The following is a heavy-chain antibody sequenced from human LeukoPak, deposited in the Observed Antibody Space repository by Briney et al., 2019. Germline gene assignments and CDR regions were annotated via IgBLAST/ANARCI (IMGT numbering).Heavy chain of an antibody. CDR2: IIPIFGTA. D-gene: IGHD3-22*01. Sequence: ASVKVSCKASGGTFSSYAISWVRQAPGQGLEWMGGIIPIFGTANYAQKFQGRVTVTADESTSTAYMELSSLRSEDTAVYYCARDLRNYDSSGEFDPWGQGTLVTVSS. CDR3: ARDLRNYDSSGEFDP. V-gene: IGHV1-69*13. J-gene: IGHJ5*02. CDR1: GGTFSSYA.